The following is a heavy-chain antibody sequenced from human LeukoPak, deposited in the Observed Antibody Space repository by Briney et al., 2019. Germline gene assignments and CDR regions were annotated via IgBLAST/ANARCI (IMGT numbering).Heavy chain of an antibody. CDR3: AVLAAAGTNDY. D-gene: IGHD6-13*01. CDR1: GFTFSDYY. J-gene: IGHJ4*02. V-gene: IGHV3-7*01. CDR2: IKQDGSEK. Sequence: HPGGSLRLSCAASGFTFSDYYMSWIRQAPGKGLEWVANIKQDGSEKYYVDSVKGRFTISRDNAKNSLYLQMNSLRAEDTAVYYCAVLAAAGTNDYWGQGTLVTVSS.